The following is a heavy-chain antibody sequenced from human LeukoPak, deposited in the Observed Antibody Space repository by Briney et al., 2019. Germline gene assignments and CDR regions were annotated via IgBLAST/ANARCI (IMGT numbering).Heavy chain of an antibody. D-gene: IGHD6-13*01. J-gene: IGHJ4*02. CDR2: ISSSSDYI. V-gene: IGHV3-21*01. Sequence: RRSLRLSCAASTFTFSSDSMNWVRQAPGKGLEWVSSISSSSDYIYYADSVKGRFTIFRDNAKNSLYLQMNSLRVEDSAIYYCVRDSGSSWREGLNYWGQGTLVTVSS. CDR3: VRDSGSSWREGLNY. CDR1: TFTFSSDS.